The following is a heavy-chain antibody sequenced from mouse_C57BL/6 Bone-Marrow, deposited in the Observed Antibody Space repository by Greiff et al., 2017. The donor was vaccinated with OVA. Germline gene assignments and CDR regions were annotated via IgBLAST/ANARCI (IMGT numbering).Heavy chain of an antibody. J-gene: IGHJ3*01. CDR3: ARSWLLRGRFAY. Sequence: QVQLQQPGAELVKPGASVKLSCKASGYTFTSYWMQWVKQRPGQGLEWIGEIDPSDSYTNYNQKFKGKATLTVDTSSSTAYMQLSSLTSEDSAVYYCARSWLLRGRFAYWGQGTLVTVSA. CDR2: IDPSDSYT. D-gene: IGHD2-3*01. CDR1: GYTFTSYW. V-gene: IGHV1-50*01.